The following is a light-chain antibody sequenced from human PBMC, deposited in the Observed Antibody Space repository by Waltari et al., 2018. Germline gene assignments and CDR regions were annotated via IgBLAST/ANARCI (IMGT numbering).Light chain of an antibody. CDR2: VNSDGSH. CDR3: QTGGHGTWV. Sequence: QLVLTQSPSASASLGASVKHTCTLSSGHSNNIIAWLQQRPEKGPRYLMKVNSDGSHNKGDEIPDRFLGSSSGAERYLTISSVQAEDEADYYCQTGGHGTWVFGGGTTLTVL. J-gene: IGLJ3*02. CDR1: SGHSNNI. V-gene: IGLV4-69*01.